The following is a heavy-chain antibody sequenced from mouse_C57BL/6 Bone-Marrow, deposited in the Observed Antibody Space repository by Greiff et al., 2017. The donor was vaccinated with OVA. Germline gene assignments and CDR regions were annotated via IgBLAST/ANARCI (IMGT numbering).Heavy chain of an antibody. Sequence: QVQLQQSGAELVKPGASVKLSCKASGYTFTEYTIHWVKQRSGQGLEWIGWFYPGSGSIKYNEKFKDKATLTADKSSSTVYMELSRLTSEDSAVYFCARHEVPVAYYSNYGYAMDYWGQGTSVTVSS. V-gene: IGHV1-62-2*01. CDR2: FYPGSGSI. CDR3: ARHEVPVAYYSNYGYAMDY. J-gene: IGHJ4*01. D-gene: IGHD2-5*01. CDR1: GYTFTEYT.